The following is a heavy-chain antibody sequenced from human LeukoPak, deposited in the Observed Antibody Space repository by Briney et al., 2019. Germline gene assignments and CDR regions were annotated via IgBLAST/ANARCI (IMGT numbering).Heavy chain of an antibody. CDR3: ARDPGYESWSPFWGGMDV. CDR1: GFTFSSSW. D-gene: IGHD3-16*01. CDR2: ITRDGSST. V-gene: IGHV3-74*01. J-gene: IGHJ6*04. Sequence: GGSLRLSCAASGFTFSSSWMHWVRQAPGKGLVWVSRITRDGSSTTYADTVKGRFTTSRDNAKNTLYLQMDSLRDDDTAVYYCARDPGYESWSPFWGGMDVWGNGTTVTVSS.